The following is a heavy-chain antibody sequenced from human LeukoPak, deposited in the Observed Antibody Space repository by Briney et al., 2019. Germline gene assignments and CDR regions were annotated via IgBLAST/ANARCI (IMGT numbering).Heavy chain of an antibody. J-gene: IGHJ6*02. CDR2: IYTSGST. CDR3: ARDMIPYYGMDV. Sequence: SQTLSLTCTVSGGSISSGSYYWSWIRQPAGEGLEWIGRIYTSGSTNYNPSLKSRVTISVDTSKNQFSLKLSSVTAADTAVYYCARDMIPYYGMDVWGQGTTVTVSS. V-gene: IGHV4-61*02. CDR1: GGSISSGSYY. D-gene: IGHD3-16*01.